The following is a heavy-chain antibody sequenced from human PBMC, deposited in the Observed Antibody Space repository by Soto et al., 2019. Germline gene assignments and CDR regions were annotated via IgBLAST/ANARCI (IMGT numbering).Heavy chain of an antibody. CDR3: ARYPRLDY. J-gene: IGHJ4*02. CDR1: GGSIRSGDYC. V-gene: IGHV4-30-4*01. Sequence: LQTMSLTWTVFGGSIRSGDYCWSWIRQPPGKGLEWIGYIYYSGSTYYNPSLKSRVTISVDTSKNQFYLKLSSVTAADTAVYYCARYPRLDYWGQGTLVTLSS. CDR2: IYYSGST.